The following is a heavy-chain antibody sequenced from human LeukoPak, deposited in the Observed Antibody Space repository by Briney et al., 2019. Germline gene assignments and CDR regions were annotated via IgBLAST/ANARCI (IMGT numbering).Heavy chain of an antibody. CDR1: GFIFSSYW. CDR2: ISTDGSKT. CDR3: ARAYSGSHRDVGY. D-gene: IGHD1-26*01. J-gene: IGHJ4*02. V-gene: IGHV3-74*01. Sequence: GGSLRLSCAASGFIFSSYWMHWVRQAPGKGPLWLSRISTDGSKTSYADSVKGRFTISRDNAKNTLYLQMNSLRVEDTAVYYCARAYSGSHRDVGYWGQGTLVTVSS.